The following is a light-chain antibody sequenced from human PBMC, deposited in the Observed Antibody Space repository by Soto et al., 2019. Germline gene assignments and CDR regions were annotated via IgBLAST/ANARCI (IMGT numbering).Light chain of an antibody. CDR1: SSDVGGYNY. CDR2: EVS. Sequence: QSVLTQPASVSGSPGQSITISCTGTSSDVGGYNYVSWYQQHPGKAPKLMIYEVSNRPSGVSNRFSGSKSGNTASLTISGLHHEDEADYYCSSYTTSSTLYVFGTGTKLTVL. CDR3: SSYTTSSTLYV. V-gene: IGLV2-14*01. J-gene: IGLJ1*01.